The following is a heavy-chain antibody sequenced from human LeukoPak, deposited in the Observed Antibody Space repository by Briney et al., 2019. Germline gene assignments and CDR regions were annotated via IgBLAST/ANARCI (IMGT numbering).Heavy chain of an antibody. V-gene: IGHV3-21*01. CDR3: ARSGSSYYLDY. J-gene: IGHJ4*02. Sequence: GSLRLSCSASGFTFTNYGMNWVRQAPGKGLEWVSSITSSSSYIYYADSVKGRFTISRDNAKNSLYLQMNSLRAEDTAVYYCARSGSSYYLDYWGQGTLVTVSS. CDR1: GFTFTNYG. CDR2: ITSSSSYI.